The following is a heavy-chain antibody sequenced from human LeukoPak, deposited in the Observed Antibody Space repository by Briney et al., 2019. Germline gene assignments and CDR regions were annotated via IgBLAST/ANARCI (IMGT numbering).Heavy chain of an antibody. V-gene: IGHV4-39*01. CDR1: GHSISNSSYY. CDR2: IYYSGNT. D-gene: IGHD1-26*01. Sequence: SETLSLPFTLSGHSISNSSYYWGWVRPPPGEGLEWIGSIYYSGNTYYNPSLKSRVTISVDTSKNQFSLKLSSVTAADTAVYYCARHSPWEPFDYWGQGTLVTVSS. J-gene: IGHJ4*02. CDR3: ARHSPWEPFDY.